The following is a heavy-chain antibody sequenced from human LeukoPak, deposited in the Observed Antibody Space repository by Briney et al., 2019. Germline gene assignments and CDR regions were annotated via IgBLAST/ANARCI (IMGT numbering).Heavy chain of an antibody. J-gene: IGHJ3*02. CDR3: ARGRSLIAALNDAFDI. D-gene: IGHD6-6*01. CDR1: GFIFSDYW. V-gene: IGHV3-11*01. CDR2: ISSSGSTI. Sequence: GGSLRLSCGASGFIFSDYWMSWIRQAPGKGLEWVSYISSSGSTIYYADSVKGRFTISRDNAKNSLYLQMNSLRAEDTAVYYCARGRSLIAALNDAFDIWGQGTMVTVSS.